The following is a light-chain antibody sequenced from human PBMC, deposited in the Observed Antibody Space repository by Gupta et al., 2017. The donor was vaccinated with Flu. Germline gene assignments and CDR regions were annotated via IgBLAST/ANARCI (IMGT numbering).Light chain of an antibody. CDR3: SSYAGSKNLL. Sequence: QSALTQPPSASGSPGQSATLSCPGTSSDVGCYNYVSWYQQHPGKAPKLMIYEVPKRPSGVPDRFSGSKSGNTASLTVSGRQAEDEADYYCSSYAGSKNLLFGGGTKLTVL. V-gene: IGLV2-8*01. J-gene: IGLJ2*01. CDR1: SSDVGCYNY. CDR2: EVP.